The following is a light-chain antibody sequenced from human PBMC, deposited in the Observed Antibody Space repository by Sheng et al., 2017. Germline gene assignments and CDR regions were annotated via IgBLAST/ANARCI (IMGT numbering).Light chain of an antibody. J-gene: IGLJ2*01. CDR3: CSYAGSSTFVV. V-gene: IGLV2-23*03. CDR1: SSDVGSYNL. Sequence: QSALTQPASVSGSPGQSITISCTGTSSDVGSYNLVSWYQQHPGKAPKLMIYEGSKRPSGVSNRFSGSKSGNTASLTISGLQAEDEADYYCCSYAGSSTFVVFGGGTEADRP. CDR2: EGS.